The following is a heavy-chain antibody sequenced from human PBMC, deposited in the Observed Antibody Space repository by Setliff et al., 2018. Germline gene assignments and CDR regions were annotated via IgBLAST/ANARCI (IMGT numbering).Heavy chain of an antibody. CDR2: IYPGDSDT. D-gene: IGHD4-4*01. Sequence: GESLKISCKGSGYKFTDYWTGWVRLMPGKGLEWMGIIYPGDSDTRYSPSFQGHVTISADESIDTAYLQWSSLKASDTAMYYCARDSNYEGAYDYWGQGTLVTVSS. J-gene: IGHJ4*02. CDR1: GYKFTDYW. V-gene: IGHV5-51*01. CDR3: ARDSNYEGAYDY.